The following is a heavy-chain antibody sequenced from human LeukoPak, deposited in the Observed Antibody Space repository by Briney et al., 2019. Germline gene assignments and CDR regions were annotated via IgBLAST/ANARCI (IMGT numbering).Heavy chain of an antibody. CDR3: AKLGGWYSSSWDLDY. J-gene: IGHJ4*02. CDR2: ISYDGSNK. CDR1: GFTFSSYG. Sequence: GGSLRLSCAASGFTFSSYGMHWVRQAPGKGLEWVAVISYDGSNKYYADSVKGRFTISRDNSKNTLYLQMNSLRAEDTAVYYCAKLGGWYSSSWDLDYWGQGTLVTVSS. V-gene: IGHV3-30*18. D-gene: IGHD6-13*01.